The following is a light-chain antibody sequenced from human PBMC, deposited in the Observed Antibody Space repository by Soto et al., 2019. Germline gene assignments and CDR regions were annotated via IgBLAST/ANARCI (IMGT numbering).Light chain of an antibody. CDR3: QQRSNWPPIT. V-gene: IGKV3-11*01. CDR1: QSVHNF. Sequence: EVVLTQFPATLSLSPGDRAALSCKASQSVHNFLAWYQQRPGQAPRLLICGASNRAAGIPDRFSGSGSGTDFTLTINSLEPEDFAVYYCQQRSNWPPITFGQGTRLDIK. CDR2: GAS. J-gene: IGKJ5*01.